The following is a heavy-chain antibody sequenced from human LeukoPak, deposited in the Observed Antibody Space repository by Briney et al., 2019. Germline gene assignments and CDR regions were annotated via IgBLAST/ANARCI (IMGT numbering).Heavy chain of an antibody. D-gene: IGHD6-13*01. V-gene: IGHV3-23*01. CDR2: ISGSGGNT. CDR1: GFIFSSYE. CDR3: AKDLSGSSWYYFDH. Sequence: GGSLRLSCEASGFIFSSYEMNWVRQAPGKGLEWVSDISGSGGNTYYADSVKGQFTISRDKSKNTLYLQMNSLRAEDTAVYYCAKDLSGSSWYYFDHWGQGTLVTVSS. J-gene: IGHJ4*02.